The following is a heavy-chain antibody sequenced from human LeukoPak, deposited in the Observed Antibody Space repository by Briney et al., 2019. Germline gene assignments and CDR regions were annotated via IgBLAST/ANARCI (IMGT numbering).Heavy chain of an antibody. D-gene: IGHD2-2*01. CDR1: GGSITSYH. Sequence: SETLSLTCTVSGGSITSYHWSWIRQPPGQGLEWIGYISYSGSTNYNPSIKSRVTISVDTSKNQFSLKLSSVTAADTAVYYCASGGYCGSTSCYPNWFDPWGQGTLVTVSS. V-gene: IGHV4-59*01. J-gene: IGHJ5*02. CDR3: ASGGYCGSTSCYPNWFDP. CDR2: ISYSGST.